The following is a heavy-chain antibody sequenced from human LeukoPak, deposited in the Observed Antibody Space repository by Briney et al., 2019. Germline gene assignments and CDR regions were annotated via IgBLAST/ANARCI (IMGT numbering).Heavy chain of an antibody. V-gene: IGHV3-30*02. CDR3: AKLAAMVPNWFDP. D-gene: IGHD5-18*01. CDR2: IRYDGSNK. Sequence: GGSLRLSCAASGFTFSSYGMHWVRQAPGKGLEWVAFIRYDGSNKYYADSVKGRFTISRDNSKNTLYLQMNSLRAEDTAVYYWAKLAAMVPNWFDPWGQGTLVTVSS. CDR1: GFTFSSYG. J-gene: IGHJ5*02.